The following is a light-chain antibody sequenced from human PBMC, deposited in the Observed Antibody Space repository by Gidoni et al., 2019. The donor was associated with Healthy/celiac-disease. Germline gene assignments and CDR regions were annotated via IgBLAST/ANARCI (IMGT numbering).Light chain of an antibody. CDR2: GNS. CDR1: SSNIGAGYD. Sequence: QSVLTQPPSVSGPPGQRFIISCTGSSSNIGAGYDVHWYQQLPGTAPKLLIYGNSNRPSGVPDRFSGSKSGTSASLAITGLQAEDEADYYCQSYDSSLSASVVFGGGTKLTVL. J-gene: IGLJ2*01. V-gene: IGLV1-40*01. CDR3: QSYDSSLSASVV.